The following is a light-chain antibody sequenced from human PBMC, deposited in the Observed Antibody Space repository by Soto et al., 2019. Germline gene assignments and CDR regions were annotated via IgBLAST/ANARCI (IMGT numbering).Light chain of an antibody. CDR1: SSNIGSNY. CDR2: RNN. CDR3: AAWDDSLSGPV. Sequence: QSVLTQPPSASGTPGQTVTISCSGSSSNIGSNYVYWYQQLPRTAPKLLIYRNNQLPSGVPDRFSGSKSGTSASLAISGLRSEDEADYYCAAWDDSLSGPVFGGGTKLTVL. V-gene: IGLV1-47*01. J-gene: IGLJ2*01.